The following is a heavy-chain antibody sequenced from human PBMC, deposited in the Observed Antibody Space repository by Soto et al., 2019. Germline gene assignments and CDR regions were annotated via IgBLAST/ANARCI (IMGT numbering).Heavy chain of an antibody. D-gene: IGHD3-9*01. CDR1: GFTFSEYS. CDR2: ISSDGDIT. Sequence: PGGSLRLSCSASGFTFSEYSMHWVRQAPGKGLQYGSTISSDGDITYYADSVKGRFTISRDNSKNTLYLQMNSLRPEDTAVYYCVKVSTFYDILTGYYSTNFFDPWGQGTLVTVSS. CDR3: VKVSTFYDILTGYYSTNFFDP. J-gene: IGHJ5*02. V-gene: IGHV3-64D*06.